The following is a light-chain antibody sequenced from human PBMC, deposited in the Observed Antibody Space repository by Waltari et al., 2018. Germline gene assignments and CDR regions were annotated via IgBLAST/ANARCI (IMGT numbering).Light chain of an antibody. Sequence: EIVLTQSPATLSLSPGERVTLSCRASQRVGSYLAWSHQQPAPAPRLRIHQASTRAAGIPARCSGSVSGTDFTLTISSLGPEDFAVYYCQQRGSWPPAFGGGTKVEIK. CDR3: QQRGSWPPA. CDR2: QAS. V-gene: IGKV3-11*01. CDR1: QRVGSY. J-gene: IGKJ4*01.